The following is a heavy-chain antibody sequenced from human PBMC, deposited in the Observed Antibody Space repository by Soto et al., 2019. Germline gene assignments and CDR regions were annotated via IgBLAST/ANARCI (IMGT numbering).Heavy chain of an antibody. CDR2: INYSGST. Sequence: SETLSLTCAVYGGSFSGYYWSWIRQPPGKGLEWIGYINYSGSTNYNPSLKSRVTISVDTSKNQFSLKLNSMTAADTAVYYCARHNYGSGSTYFDYWGQGTLVTVSS. CDR1: GGSFSGYY. V-gene: IGHV4-59*08. J-gene: IGHJ4*02. CDR3: ARHNYGSGSTYFDY. D-gene: IGHD3-10*01.